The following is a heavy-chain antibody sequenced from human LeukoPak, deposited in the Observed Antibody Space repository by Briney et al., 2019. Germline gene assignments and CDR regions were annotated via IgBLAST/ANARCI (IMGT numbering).Heavy chain of an antibody. CDR1: GFTFSEAW. CDR2: IKTAGGTP. Sequence: GGSLRLSCAASGFTFSEAWMSWVRQAPGKGLEWVGLIKTAGGTPDYAAPVKGRFTISRDDSKNTLYLQMNSLNTEDTAVYYCTTVSSAYRGWGQGALVTVSS. CDR3: TTVSSAYRG. J-gene: IGHJ1*01. D-gene: IGHD3-22*01. V-gene: IGHV3-15*01.